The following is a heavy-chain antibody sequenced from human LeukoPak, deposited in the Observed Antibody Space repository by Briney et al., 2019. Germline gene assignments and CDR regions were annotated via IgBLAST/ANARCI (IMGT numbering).Heavy chain of an antibody. D-gene: IGHD6-19*01. V-gene: IGHV4-59*08. CDR2: IYYTGSINST. J-gene: IGHJ4*02. CDR1: GGSISSYY. Sequence: PSETLSLTCTVSGGSISSYYWSWIRQPPGKGLEWIGYIYYTGSINSTNYNPSLKSRVILSVDTSKNQFSLKLSSMTAADTAVYYCARHEGSGGWYKYWGQGTLVTVSS. CDR3: ARHEGSGGWYKY.